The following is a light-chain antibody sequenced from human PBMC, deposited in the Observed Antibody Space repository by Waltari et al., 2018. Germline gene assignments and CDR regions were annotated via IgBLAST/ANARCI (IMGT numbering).Light chain of an antibody. CDR2: DVS. Sequence: QSALTQPASVSGPPGQSITIPCTGTSSDVGSYNYVSWSQQHPGKAPKLMIYDVSYRPSGVSNRFSCSKSGNTASLTISGLQAEDEADYYCSSYITTNTLELFGGGTSLTVL. V-gene: IGLV2-14*03. CDR3: SSYITTNTLEL. CDR1: SSDVGSYNY. J-gene: IGLJ2*01.